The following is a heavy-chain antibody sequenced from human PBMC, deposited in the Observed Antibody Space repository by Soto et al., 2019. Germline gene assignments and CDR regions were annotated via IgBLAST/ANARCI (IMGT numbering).Heavy chain of an antibody. Sequence: QVQLVQSGAEVKKPGSSVKVSCKASGGTFSSYAISWVRQAPGQGLEWMGGIIPIFGTANYAQKFQGRVKVNRDESTKKGHMGVSSLETEETAVYYCWKRGEYYESSGYKEDDNYYYGMDVWGQGTTVTVSS. CDR2: IIPIFGTA. D-gene: IGHD3-22*01. J-gene: IGHJ6*02. CDR1: GGTFSSYA. V-gene: IGHV1-69*01. CDR3: WKRGEYYESSGYKEDDNYYYGMDV.